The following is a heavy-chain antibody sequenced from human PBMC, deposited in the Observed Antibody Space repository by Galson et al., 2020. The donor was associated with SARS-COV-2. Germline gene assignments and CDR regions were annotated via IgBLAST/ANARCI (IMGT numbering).Heavy chain of an antibody. V-gene: IGHV1-2*02. CDR3: ARGLFGPWPYYPFYGMDV. Sequence: ASVKVSCKASGYSFTGYYLYWVRQAPGQGLESMGWINPSTGSAGYGQKFQSRVTLASDMSVRTAYMELSRLTFDDTAVYYCARGLFGPWPYYPFYGMDVWGPGTTVTVSS. J-gene: IGHJ6*02. CDR2: INPSTGSA. D-gene: IGHD3-22*01. CDR1: GYSFTGYY.